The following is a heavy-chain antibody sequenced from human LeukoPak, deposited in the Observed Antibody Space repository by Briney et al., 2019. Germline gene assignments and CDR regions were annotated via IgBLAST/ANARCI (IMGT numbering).Heavy chain of an antibody. CDR3: ARNANRGSTFDY. CDR1: GYSFSSGYY. D-gene: IGHD1-26*01. Sequence: PSETLSLTCVVSGYSFSSGYYWGWIRQPPGKGLEWIGSIYHSGSTYYNPSLKSRVTISVDTSKNQFSLKLSSVTAADTAVYYCARNANRGSTFDYWGQGTLVTVSS. CDR2: IYHSGST. J-gene: IGHJ4*02. V-gene: IGHV4-38-2*01.